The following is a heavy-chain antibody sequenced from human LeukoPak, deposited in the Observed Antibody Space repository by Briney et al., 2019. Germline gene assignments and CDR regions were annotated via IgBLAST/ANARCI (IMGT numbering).Heavy chain of an antibody. Sequence: PGGSLRLSCAASAFTFSSYAMTWVRQAPGKGLDWVSTIGGSGDSTSYADSVKGRFTISRDSSKSTLFLQMTSLRAEDTAVYYCAKAGGAYSSSWYLYFDYWGQGTLVTVSS. CDR1: AFTFSSYA. CDR2: IGGSGDST. V-gene: IGHV3-23*01. CDR3: AKAGGAYSSSWYLYFDY. D-gene: IGHD6-13*01. J-gene: IGHJ4*02.